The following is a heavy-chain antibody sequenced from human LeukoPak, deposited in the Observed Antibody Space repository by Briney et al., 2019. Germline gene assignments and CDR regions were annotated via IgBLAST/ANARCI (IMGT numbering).Heavy chain of an antibody. CDR1: GFTFSSYA. CDR3: ARVRGPYSSGWSSRGTYYFDY. CDR2: ISYDGSNK. J-gene: IGHJ4*02. Sequence: GGSLRLSCAASGFTFSSYAMHWVRQAPGKGLEWVAVISYDGSNKYYADSVKGRFTISRDNSKNTLYLQMNSLRAEDTAVYYCARVRGPYSSGWSSRGTYYFDYWGQGTLVTVSS. D-gene: IGHD6-19*01. V-gene: IGHV3-30-3*01.